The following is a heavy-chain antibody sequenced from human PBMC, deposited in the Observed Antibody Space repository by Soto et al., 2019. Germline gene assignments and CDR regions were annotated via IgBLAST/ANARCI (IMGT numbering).Heavy chain of an antibody. J-gene: IGHJ6*02. CDR3: AKGDGYNSVDYYYYYGMDV. V-gene: IGHV3-23*01. CDR1: GFTFSSYA. CDR2: ISGSGGST. Sequence: GGSLRLSCAASGFTFSSYAMSWVRQAPGKGLEWVSAISGSGGSTYYADSVKGRFTISRDNSKNTLYLQMNSLRAEDTAVYYCAKGDGYNSVDYYYYYGMDVWGQGTTVTVS. D-gene: IGHD5-12*01.